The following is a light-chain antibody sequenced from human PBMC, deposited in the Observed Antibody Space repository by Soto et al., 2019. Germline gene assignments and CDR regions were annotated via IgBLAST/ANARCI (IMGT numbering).Light chain of an antibody. CDR1: SSNIGSNT. CDR2: SNN. Sequence: QAVVTQPPSASGTPGQRVTISCSGSSSNIGSNTVNWYQQLPGTAPKLLIYSNNQRPSGVPDRFSGSKSGTSGSLAISGLQSEDEADYYCAAWDDSLNGRVFGTGTKVTVL. V-gene: IGLV1-44*01. CDR3: AAWDDSLNGRV. J-gene: IGLJ1*01.